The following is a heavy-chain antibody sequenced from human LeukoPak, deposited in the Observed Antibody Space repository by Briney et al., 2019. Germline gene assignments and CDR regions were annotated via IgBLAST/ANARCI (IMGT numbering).Heavy chain of an antibody. CDR1: GLTFDNYA. CDR2: ISWNSANI. J-gene: IGHJ1*01. CDR3: VKDTSGASQYFQY. D-gene: IGHD2-15*01. Sequence: KAGGSLRLSCAAFGLTFDNYAMHWVRHAPGKGLEWVSSISWNSANIAYADSVEGRFTISRDNAKNSLYLQMNSLRPEDMALYYCVKDTSGASQYFQYWGHGTVVTVSS. V-gene: IGHV3-9*03.